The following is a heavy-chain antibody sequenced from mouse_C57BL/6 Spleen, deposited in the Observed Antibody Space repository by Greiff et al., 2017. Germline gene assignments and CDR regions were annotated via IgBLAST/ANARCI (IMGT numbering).Heavy chain of an antibody. V-gene: IGHV14-4*01. CDR1: GFNIKDDY. CDR2: IDPENGDT. D-gene: IGHD1-1*01. CDR3: TTGDYYGSNWYFDV. J-gene: IGHJ1*03. Sequence: EVKLQESGAELVRPGASVKLSCTASGFNIKDDYMHWVKQRPEQGLEWIGWIDPENGDTEYASKFQGKATITADTSSNTAYLQLSSLTSEDTAVYYCTTGDYYGSNWYFDVWGTGTTVTVSS.